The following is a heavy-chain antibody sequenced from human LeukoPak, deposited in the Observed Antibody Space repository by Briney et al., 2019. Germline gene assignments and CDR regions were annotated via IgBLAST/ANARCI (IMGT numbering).Heavy chain of an antibody. CDR1: GFTFSSYW. CDR2: IKQDGSEE. V-gene: IGHV3-7*03. J-gene: IGHJ6*04. Sequence: GGSLRLSCAASGFTFSSYWMSWVRQAPGKGLEWVANIKQDGSEEYYVDSVKGRFTISRDNAKNSLYLQMNSLRAEDTAVYYCARASGYYGSGSYYKPYYYGMDVWGKGTTVTVSS. CDR3: ARASGYYGSGSYYKPYYYGMDV. D-gene: IGHD3-10*01.